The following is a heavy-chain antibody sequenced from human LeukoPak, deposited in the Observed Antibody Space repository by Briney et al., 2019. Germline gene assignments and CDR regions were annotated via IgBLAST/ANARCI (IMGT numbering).Heavy chain of an antibody. Sequence: PGGSLRLSCAASGFTFSNYAMTWVRQAPGKGLEWVSGIGGSSGKTFYADSVKGRFSISRDNSKNTLYLQMNSLRVEDTAVYYCAKSRGYSAYDFPDYWGQGTLVTVSS. D-gene: IGHD5-12*01. CDR3: AKSRGYSAYDFPDY. CDR2: IGGSSGKT. J-gene: IGHJ4*02. V-gene: IGHV3-23*01. CDR1: GFTFSNYA.